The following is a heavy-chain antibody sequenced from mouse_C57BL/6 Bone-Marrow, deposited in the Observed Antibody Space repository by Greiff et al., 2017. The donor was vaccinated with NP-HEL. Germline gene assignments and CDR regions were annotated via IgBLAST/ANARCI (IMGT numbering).Heavy chain of an antibody. V-gene: IGHV1-55*01. CDR1: GYTFTSYW. D-gene: IGHD1-1*01. J-gene: IGHJ3*01. CDR2: IYPGSGST. Sequence: QVQLQQPGAELVKPGASVKTSCKASGYTFTSYWITWVKQRPGQGPEWTGDIYPGSGSTNYNEKFKSKATLTVDTSSSTAYMQRSGLTAEDSAVYYCARAKYYGSSPWFAYWGQGTLVTVSA. CDR3: ARAKYYGSSPWFAY.